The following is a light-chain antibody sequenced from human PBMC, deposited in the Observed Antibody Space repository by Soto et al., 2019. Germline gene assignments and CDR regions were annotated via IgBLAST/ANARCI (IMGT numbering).Light chain of an antibody. V-gene: IGKV2-28*01. CDR2: LGS. Sequence: DIVVTQSPLSLIVTPGEPASISCRSSQSLLHSNGYNYFDWHLQKPGQSPQILIYLGSNRASGVPDRFSGSGSGAHFTLNISSVEAEDVGVYYCMKALQTPITCGQGTRLEIK. CDR3: MKALQTPIT. CDR1: QSLLHSNGYNY. J-gene: IGKJ5*01.